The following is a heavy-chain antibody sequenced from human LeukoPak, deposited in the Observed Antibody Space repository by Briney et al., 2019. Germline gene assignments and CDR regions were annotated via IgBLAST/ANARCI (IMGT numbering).Heavy chain of an antibody. V-gene: IGHV3-33*01. D-gene: IGHD3-10*01. Sequence: GGSPRLSCAASGFTFSSYGMHWVRQAPGKGLEWVAVIWYDGSNKYYADSVKGRFTISRDNSKNTLYLQMNSLRAEDTAVYYCARDTVRGGHNKDPGYGMDVWGQGTTVTVSS. J-gene: IGHJ6*02. CDR1: GFTFSSYG. CDR3: ARDTVRGGHNKDPGYGMDV. CDR2: IWYDGSNK.